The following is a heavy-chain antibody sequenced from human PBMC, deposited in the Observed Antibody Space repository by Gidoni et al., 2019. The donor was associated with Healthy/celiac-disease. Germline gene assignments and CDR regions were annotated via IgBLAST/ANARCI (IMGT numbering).Heavy chain of an antibody. D-gene: IGHD2-2*01. CDR3: ASGPAVMGLDQ. J-gene: IGHJ5*02. Sequence: QVQLVESGGGVVQPGRSLRPSCAASGFTFSSYAMHWVRQAPGKGLEWVAVISYDGSNNYYADSVKGRFTISRDNSKNTLYLQMNSLRAEDTAVYYCASGPAVMGLDQWGQGTLVTVSS. CDR2: ISYDGSNN. V-gene: IGHV3-30-3*01. CDR1: GFTFSSYA.